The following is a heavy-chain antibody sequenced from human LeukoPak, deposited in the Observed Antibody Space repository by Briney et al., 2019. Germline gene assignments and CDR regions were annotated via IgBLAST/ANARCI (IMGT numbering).Heavy chain of an antibody. J-gene: IGHJ5*02. CDR1: GGTFSSYA. V-gene: IGHV1-69*05. CDR3: AREGVADGLHWFDP. Sequence: SVKVSCKASGGTFSSYAISWVRQAPRQGLEWMGRIIPIFGTANYAQKFQGRVTITTDESTSTAYMELSSLRSEDTAVYYCAREGVADGLHWFDPWGQGTLVTVSS. CDR2: IIPIFGTA. D-gene: IGHD5-24*01.